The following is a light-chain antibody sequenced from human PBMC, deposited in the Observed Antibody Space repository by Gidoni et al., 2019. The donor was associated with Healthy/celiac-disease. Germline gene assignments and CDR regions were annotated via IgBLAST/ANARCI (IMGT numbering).Light chain of an antibody. CDR2: DAS. J-gene: IGKJ1*01. Sequence: ELVFTQFPATLSLSPGERATLSCRASQSVSSYLAWYHQNPGQAPRLLIHDASNRATGIPAGFSGSGFGTDFTLTISSLEPEDFAVYYCQQRSNWPRTFGQGTKVEIK. V-gene: IGKV3-11*01. CDR3: QQRSNWPRT. CDR1: QSVSSY.